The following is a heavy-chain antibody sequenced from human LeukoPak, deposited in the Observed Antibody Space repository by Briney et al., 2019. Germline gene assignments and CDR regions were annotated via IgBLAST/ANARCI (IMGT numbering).Heavy chain of an antibody. D-gene: IGHD5-12*01. CDR3: AKSGYDTVFTSTYYFDY. CDR1: GFTFTSYW. Sequence: GGSLRLSCAASGFTFTSYWMTWVRQAPGQGLEWVANIMKDGGVKQYLDSVKGRFTISRDNAKNSLYLQMNSLRAEDTAVYYCAKSGYDTVFTSTYYFDYWGQGTLVTVSS. CDR2: IMKDGGVK. V-gene: IGHV3-7*01. J-gene: IGHJ4*02.